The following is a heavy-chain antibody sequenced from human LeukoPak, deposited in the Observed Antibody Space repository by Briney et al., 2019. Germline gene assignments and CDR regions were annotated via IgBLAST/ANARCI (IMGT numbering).Heavy chain of an antibody. CDR2: IYHSGST. CDR3: ATDYSNFYGMDV. Sequence: SGTLSLTCAVSGGSISSSNWWSWVRQPPGKGLEWIGEIYHSGSTNYNPSLESRVTISVDSSKDQFSLRLSSVTAADTAVYYCATDYSNFYGMDVWGQGTTVTVSS. CDR1: GGSISSSNW. D-gene: IGHD4-11*01. V-gene: IGHV4-4*02. J-gene: IGHJ6*02.